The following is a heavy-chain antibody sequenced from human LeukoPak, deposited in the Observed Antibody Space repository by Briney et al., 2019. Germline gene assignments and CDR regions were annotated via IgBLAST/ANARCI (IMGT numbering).Heavy chain of an antibody. Sequence: SETLSLTCAVSGASISSGTYYWSWIRQHPGKGLEWIGYIYHSGSTFYNPSLKSRVTISADTSENQFPLNLRSVTAADTAIYYCARDVEMGTIGHYFDSWGQGTLVTVSS. CDR1: GASISSGTYY. D-gene: IGHD5-24*01. CDR2: IYHSGST. V-gene: IGHV4-31*11. CDR3: ARDVEMGTIGHYFDS. J-gene: IGHJ4*02.